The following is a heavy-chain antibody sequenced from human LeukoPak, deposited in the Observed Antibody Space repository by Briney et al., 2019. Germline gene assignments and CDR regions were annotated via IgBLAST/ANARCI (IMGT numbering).Heavy chain of an antibody. CDR2: INHSGST. J-gene: IGHJ5*02. D-gene: IGHD4-11*01. CDR1: GGSFSGYY. V-gene: IGHV4-34*01. Sequence: SETLSLTCAVYGGSFSGYYWSWIRQPPGKGLEWIGEINHSGSTNYNPSLKSRVTISVDTSKNQFSLKLSSVTAADTAVYYCETNPQTTVTTRHFNWFDPWGQGTLVTVSS. CDR3: ETNPQTTVTTRHFNWFDP.